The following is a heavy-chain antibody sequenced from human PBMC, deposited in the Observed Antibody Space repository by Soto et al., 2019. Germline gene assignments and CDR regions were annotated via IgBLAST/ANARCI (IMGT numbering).Heavy chain of an antibody. V-gene: IGHV1-18*01. CDR2: ISAYNGNT. J-gene: IGHJ4*02. D-gene: IGHD2-8*01. Sequence: DSVKVSCKASGYTFTRYGISWVRQAPGQGLEWMGWISAYNGNTNYAQKLQGRVTMTTDTSTSTAYMELRSLRSDDTAVYYCASTAYCTNGVCCYIDYWGQGAVVTVSS. CDR3: ASTAYCTNGVCCYIDY. CDR1: GYTFTRYG.